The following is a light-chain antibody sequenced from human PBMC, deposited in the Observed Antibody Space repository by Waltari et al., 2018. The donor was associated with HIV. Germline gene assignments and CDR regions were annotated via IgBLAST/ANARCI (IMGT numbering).Light chain of an antibody. CDR3: QQYGSSPLT. CDR2: AAF. CDR1: QSVSSSY. V-gene: IGKV3-20*01. Sequence: EIVLTQSPGTLSLSPGERATLSCRASQSVSSSYLAWYQQKPGQAPRLLIYAAFSRATDIPDRFSGSGSGTDFTLTTSRLEPEDFAVYYCQQYGSSPLTFGGGTKVEI. J-gene: IGKJ4*01.